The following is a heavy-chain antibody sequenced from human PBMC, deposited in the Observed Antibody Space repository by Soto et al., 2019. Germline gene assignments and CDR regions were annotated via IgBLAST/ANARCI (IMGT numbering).Heavy chain of an antibody. CDR3: ATVRSGWYGNYFDY. CDR1: GYTLTELS. J-gene: IGHJ4*02. Sequence: GASVKVSCKVSGYTLTELSMHWVRQAPGKGLEWVGGFDPEDGETIYAQKFQGRVTMTEDTSTDTAYMELSSLRSEDTAVYYCATVRSGWYGNYFDYWGQGTLVTVSS. CDR2: FDPEDGET. D-gene: IGHD6-19*01. V-gene: IGHV1-24*01.